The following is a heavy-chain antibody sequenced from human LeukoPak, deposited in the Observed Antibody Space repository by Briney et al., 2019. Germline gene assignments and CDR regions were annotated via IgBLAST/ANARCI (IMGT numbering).Heavy chain of an antibody. CDR1: GYSISSGYY. Sequence: PSETLSLTCTVSGYSISSGYYWGWIRQPPGKGLEWIGSIYHSGVTDYNPSLKSRVTISVDTSKNQFSLKLSSVTAADTAVYNCARGFSSSVWGQGTLVTVSS. CDR2: IYHSGVT. D-gene: IGHD6-6*01. CDR3: ARGFSSSV. J-gene: IGHJ4*02. V-gene: IGHV4-38-2*02.